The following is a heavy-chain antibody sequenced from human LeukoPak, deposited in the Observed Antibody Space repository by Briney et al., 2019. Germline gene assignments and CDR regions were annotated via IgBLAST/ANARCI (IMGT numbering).Heavy chain of an antibody. Sequence: PGGSLRLSCAASGFTVSSSYMSWVRQAPGKGLEWVSVIYSGGSTYYADSVKGRFTISRDNSKNTLYLQMNSLRAEDTAVYYCARASSRGVRGVIAFDYWGQGTLVTVSS. V-gene: IGHV3-53*01. CDR2: IYSGGST. D-gene: IGHD3-10*01. CDR3: ARASSRGVRGVIAFDY. CDR1: GFTVSSSY. J-gene: IGHJ4*02.